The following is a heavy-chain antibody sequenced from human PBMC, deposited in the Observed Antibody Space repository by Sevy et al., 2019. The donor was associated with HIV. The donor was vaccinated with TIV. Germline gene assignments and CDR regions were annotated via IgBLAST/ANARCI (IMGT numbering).Heavy chain of an antibody. CDR1: GYSFTSYW. CDR3: ARPAPEPSDGFDY. CDR2: IYPGDSDT. Sequence: GESLKISCKGSGYSFTSYWIGWVRQMPGKGLEWMGIIYPGDSDTRYSPSFQGQVTISAGKSISTAYLQWSSLKASDTAMYYCARPAPEPSDGFDYWGQGTLVTVSS. J-gene: IGHJ4*02. D-gene: IGHD3-10*01. V-gene: IGHV5-51*01.